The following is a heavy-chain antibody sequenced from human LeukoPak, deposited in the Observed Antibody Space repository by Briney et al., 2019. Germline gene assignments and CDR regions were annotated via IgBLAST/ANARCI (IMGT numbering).Heavy chain of an antibody. CDR3: ARVGYYGSGSYLSY. CDR1: GYTFTGYY. D-gene: IGHD3-10*01. Sequence: GASVKVSCKASGYTFTGYYMHWVRQAPGQGLEWMGRINPNSGGTNYAQNFQGRVTMIRDTSISTAYMELSRLRSDDTAVYYCARVGYYGSGSYLSYWGQGTLVTVSS. J-gene: IGHJ4*02. CDR2: INPNSGGT. V-gene: IGHV1-2*06.